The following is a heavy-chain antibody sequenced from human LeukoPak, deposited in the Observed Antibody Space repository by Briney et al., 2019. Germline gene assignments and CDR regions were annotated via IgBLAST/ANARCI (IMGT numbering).Heavy chain of an antibody. J-gene: IGHJ4*02. V-gene: IGHV4-34*01. D-gene: IGHD1-7*01. CDR2: INHTGST. CDR3: ARGGPNWNYARRGFDY. CDR1: GGSFSGYY. Sequence: SETLSLTCADYGGSFSGYYWSWIRQPPGKGLEWIGEINHTGSTNYNPSLKSRVTISVDTSKNQFSLKLSSVTAADTAVYYCARGGPNWNYARRGFDYWGQGTLVTVSS.